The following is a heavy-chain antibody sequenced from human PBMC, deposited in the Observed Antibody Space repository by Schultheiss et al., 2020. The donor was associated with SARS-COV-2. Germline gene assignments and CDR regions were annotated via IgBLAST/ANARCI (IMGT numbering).Heavy chain of an antibody. Sequence: GESLKISCKASGYTFTSYGISWVRQAPGQGLEWMGWISAYHGNTNYAQKLQGRVTMTTDTSTSTAYMELSSLRSEDTAVYYCAASSLDFDYWGQGTLVTVSS. V-gene: IGHV1-18*01. CDR3: AASSLDFDY. D-gene: IGHD3-16*01. CDR1: GYTFTSYG. J-gene: IGHJ4*02. CDR2: ISAYHGNT.